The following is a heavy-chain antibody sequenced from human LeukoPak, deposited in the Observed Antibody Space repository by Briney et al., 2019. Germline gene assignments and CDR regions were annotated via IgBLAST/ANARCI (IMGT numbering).Heavy chain of an antibody. CDR3: ARREWLDHFDY. J-gene: IGHJ4*02. Sequence: VSGPTLVNPTQTLTLTCTFSGFSLSTSGMCVSWIRQPPGKGLEWIGSIYYSGSTYYNPSLKSRVTISVDTSKNQFSLKLSSVTAADTAVYYCARREWLDHFDYWGQGTLVTVSS. V-gene: IGHV4-39*01. D-gene: IGHD6-19*01. CDR2: IYYSGST. CDR1: GFSLSTSGMC.